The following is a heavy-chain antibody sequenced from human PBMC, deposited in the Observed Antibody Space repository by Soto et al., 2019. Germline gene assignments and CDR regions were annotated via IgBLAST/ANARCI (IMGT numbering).Heavy chain of an antibody. V-gene: IGHV4-30-2*01. D-gene: IGHD3-3*01. CDR1: GGSISSGGYS. CDR3: ARAERSCYFIPYGAGGPFDI. Sequence: QLQLQESGSGLVKPSQTLSLTCAVSGGSISSGGYSWSWIRQPPGKGLEWIGYIYHSGSTYYNPSLKSRVIISVVRSKNQFSLKLSSVTAADTAVYYCARAERSCYFIPYGAGGPFDIWGQGTMVTVSS. CDR2: IYHSGST. J-gene: IGHJ3*02.